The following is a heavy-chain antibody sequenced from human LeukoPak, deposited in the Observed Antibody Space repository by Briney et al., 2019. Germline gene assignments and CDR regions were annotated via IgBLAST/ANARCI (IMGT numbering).Heavy chain of an antibody. Sequence: GSSVKVSCKASGGTFISYAISWVRQAPGQGLEWMGGIIPIFGTANYAQKFQGRVTITADESTSTAYMELSSLRSEDTAVYYCARSSSSGTRHDYWGQGTLVTVSS. V-gene: IGHV1-69*01. CDR1: GGTFISYA. CDR2: IIPIFGTA. D-gene: IGHD3-22*01. J-gene: IGHJ4*02. CDR3: ARSSSSGTRHDY.